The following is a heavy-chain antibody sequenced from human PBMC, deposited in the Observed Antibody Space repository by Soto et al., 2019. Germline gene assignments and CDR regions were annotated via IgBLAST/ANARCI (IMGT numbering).Heavy chain of an antibody. CDR1: GGSISSYY. D-gene: IGHD1-7*01. Sequence: QVQLQEPGPGLVKPSETLSLTCTVSGGSISSYYWSWIRQPAGKGLEWIGRMYNGGTTNYNPSLRSRVTMSVDTSKNQFSLRLSSVTAADTAVYYCARDVGGNNWNLAELDYWSQGTLVTVSS. J-gene: IGHJ4*02. CDR2: MYNGGTT. CDR3: ARDVGGNNWNLAELDY. V-gene: IGHV4-4*07.